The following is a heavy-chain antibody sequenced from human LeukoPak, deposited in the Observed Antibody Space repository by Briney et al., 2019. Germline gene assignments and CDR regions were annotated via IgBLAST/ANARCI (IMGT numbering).Heavy chain of an antibody. CDR1: GVSISSYY. V-gene: IGHV4-59*01. J-gene: IGHJ4*02. CDR3: AKNTWELLQ. Sequence: SETLSLTCTVSGVSISSYYWSWIRQPPGKGLEWIGYIYYSGSTNYNPSLKSRVTISVDTSKNHFSLKLSSVTAADTAVYYCAKNTWELLQWGQGTLVTVSS. D-gene: IGHD1-26*01. CDR2: IYYSGST.